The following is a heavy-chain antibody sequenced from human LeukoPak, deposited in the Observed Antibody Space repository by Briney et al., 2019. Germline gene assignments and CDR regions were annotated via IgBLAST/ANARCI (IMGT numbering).Heavy chain of an antibody. Sequence: SETLSLTCTVSGGSISSSSYYWGWIRQPPGKGLEWIGSIYYSGSTYYNPSLKSRVTISVDTSKNQFSLKLSSVTAADTAVYYCARRQMDRGFDYWGQGTLVTVCS. CDR2: IYYSGST. V-gene: IGHV4-39*01. CDR1: GGSISSSSYY. D-gene: IGHD2-8*01. CDR3: ARRQMDRGFDY. J-gene: IGHJ4*02.